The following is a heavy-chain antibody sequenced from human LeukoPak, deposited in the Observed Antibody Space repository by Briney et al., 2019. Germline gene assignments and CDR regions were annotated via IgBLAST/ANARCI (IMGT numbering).Heavy chain of an antibody. V-gene: IGHV3-23*01. D-gene: IGHD6-19*01. CDR3: ARDLDSSGWYTAQGY. Sequence: GGSLRLSCAASGFTFSSYAMSWVRQAPGKGLEWVSAISGSGGSTYYADSVKGRFTISRDNSKNSLYLQMNSLRAEDTAVYYCARDLDSSGWYTAQGYWGQGTLVTVSS. CDR2: ISGSGGST. CDR1: GFTFSSYA. J-gene: IGHJ4*02.